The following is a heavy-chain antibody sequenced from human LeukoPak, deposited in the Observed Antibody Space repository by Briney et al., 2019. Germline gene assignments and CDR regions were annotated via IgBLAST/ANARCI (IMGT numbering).Heavy chain of an antibody. V-gene: IGHV3-21*01. J-gene: IGHJ4*02. D-gene: IGHD1-26*01. CDR3: ARDLYSGSPDDY. Sequence: GGSLRLSCAPSGFTFSSYSMNWVRQAPGKGLEWVSSISSSSSYIYYADSVKGRFTISRDNAKNSLYLQMNSLRAEDTAVYYCARDLYSGSPDDYWGQGTLVTVSS. CDR1: GFTFSSYS. CDR2: ISSSSSYI.